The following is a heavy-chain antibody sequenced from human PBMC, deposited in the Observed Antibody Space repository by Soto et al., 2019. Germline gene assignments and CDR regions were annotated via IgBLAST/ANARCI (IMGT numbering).Heavy chain of an antibody. CDR3: ARLEVGATIPFGWFDP. Sequence: QLQLQESGPGLVKPSETLSLTCTVSGGSISSSSYYWGWIRQPPGKGLEWIGSIYYSGSTYYNPSLKSRVTISVDTSKNQFSLKLSSVTAADTAVYYCARLEVGATIPFGWFDPWGQGTLVTVSS. D-gene: IGHD1-26*01. V-gene: IGHV4-39*01. CDR2: IYYSGST. J-gene: IGHJ5*02. CDR1: GGSISSSSYY.